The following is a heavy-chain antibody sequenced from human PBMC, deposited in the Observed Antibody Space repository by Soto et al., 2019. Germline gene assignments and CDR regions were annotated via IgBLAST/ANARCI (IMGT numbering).Heavy chain of an antibody. V-gene: IGHV3-23*01. CDR3: AQLALYCSRNSCCPLN. CDR2: ISGSGGST. D-gene: IGHD2-2*01. J-gene: IGHJ4*02. Sequence: EVQLLESGGGLVQPGGSLRLSCAASGFTFSSYAMSWVRQAPGKGLEWVSAISGSGGSTYYADSVKGRFTISRDNSKNTLYLQMNSLRAEDTAVYYWAQLALYCSRNSCCPLNWGQGTLVTVSS. CDR1: GFTFSSYA.